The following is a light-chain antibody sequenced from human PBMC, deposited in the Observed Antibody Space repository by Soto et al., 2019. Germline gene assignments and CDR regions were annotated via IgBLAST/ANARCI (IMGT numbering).Light chain of an antibody. Sequence: EIVLTQSPGTLYLSPGEGATLSCRASQSIRSNYLAWYQQKPGQAPRLLIYGASSRATGIPERFSGSGSGTDFTLTIRRLEPEDFAVYYCQQLATFGQGTKVEIK. CDR3: QQLAT. CDR2: GAS. J-gene: IGKJ1*01. CDR1: QSIRSNY. V-gene: IGKV3-20*01.